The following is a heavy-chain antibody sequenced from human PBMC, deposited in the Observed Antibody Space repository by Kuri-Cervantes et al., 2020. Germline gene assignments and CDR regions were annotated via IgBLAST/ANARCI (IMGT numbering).Heavy chain of an antibody. V-gene: IGHV1-8*01. CDR2: MNPNSGNT. J-gene: IGHJ6*03. CDR3: ARTREFSGYDNQYYYYMDV. D-gene: IGHD5-12*01. CDR1: GYTFTSYD. Sequence: ASVKVSCKASGYTFTSYDINWVRQATGQGLEWMGWMNPNSGNTGYAQKFQGRVTMTRNTSISTAYMELSSVTAADTAVYYCARTREFSGYDNQYYYYMDVWGKGTTVTVSS.